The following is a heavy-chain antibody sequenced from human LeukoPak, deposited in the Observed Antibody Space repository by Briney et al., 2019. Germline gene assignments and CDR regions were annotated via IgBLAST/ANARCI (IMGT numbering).Heavy chain of an antibody. CDR1: GGSISSYY. CDR3: AKSIGYGLVDI. V-gene: IGHV4-59*12. CDR2: IYYSGYT. J-gene: IGHJ3*02. D-gene: IGHD3-10*01. Sequence: SETLSLSCTVSGGSISSYYWSWIRQPPGKGLKWIGNIYYSGYTTYSPSLRSRVTISLDTSRNQFSLKLNSVTAADTAVYYCAKSIGYGLVDIWGQGTMVTVSS.